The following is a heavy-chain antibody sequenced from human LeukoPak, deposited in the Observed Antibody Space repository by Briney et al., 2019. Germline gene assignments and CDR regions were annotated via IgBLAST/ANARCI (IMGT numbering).Heavy chain of an antibody. V-gene: IGHV4-59*01. CDR3: ARSVDTAMVSGWRDWFDP. Sequence: PSETLSLTRTVSGGSISSYYWSWIRQPPGKGREWIGYIYYSGSTNYNPSLKSRVTISVDTSKNQFSLKLSSVTAADTAVYYCARSVDTAMVSGWRDWFDPWGQGTLVTVSS. D-gene: IGHD5-18*01. CDR2: IYYSGST. CDR1: GGSISSYY. J-gene: IGHJ5*02.